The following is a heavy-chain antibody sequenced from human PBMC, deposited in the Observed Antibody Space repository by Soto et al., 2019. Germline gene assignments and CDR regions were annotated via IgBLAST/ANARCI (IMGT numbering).Heavy chain of an antibody. J-gene: IGHJ4*02. CDR2: IWYDGSNK. Sequence: QVQLVESGGGVVQPGRSLRLSCAASGFTFSSYGMHWVRQAPGKGLEWVAVIWYDGSNKYYADSVQGRFTISGDNSKNALYLQMNSLRAEDTAVYYCARPPNYYDSSGSPGYWGQGTMDTVST. CDR1: GFTFSSYG. CDR3: ARPPNYYDSSGSPGY. D-gene: IGHD3-22*01. V-gene: IGHV3-33*01.